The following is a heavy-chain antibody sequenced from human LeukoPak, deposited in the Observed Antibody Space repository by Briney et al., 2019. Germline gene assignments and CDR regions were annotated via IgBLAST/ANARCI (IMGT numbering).Heavy chain of an antibody. CDR1: GFTFSSYG. J-gene: IGHJ4*02. Sequence: GGSLRLSCAASGFTFSSYGMHWVRQAPGKGLEWVAFIRYDGSIKFHADSVQGRFTISRDNSKNTLYVQMDSLRAEDTAVYFCAKDRDFITLFGVPSDYWGQGTLVTVSS. D-gene: IGHD3-3*01. CDR2: IRYDGSIK. CDR3: AKDRDFITLFGVPSDY. V-gene: IGHV3-30*02.